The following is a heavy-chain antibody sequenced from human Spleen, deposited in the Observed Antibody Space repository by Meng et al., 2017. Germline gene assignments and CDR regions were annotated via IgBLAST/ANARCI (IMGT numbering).Heavy chain of an antibody. D-gene: IGHD3-22*01. CDR2: IYSGGST. Sequence: GGSLRLSCAASGFAFRSYEMTWVRQAPGKGLEWVSVIYSGGSTYYADSVKGRFTLSRDNSKNTLYLQMNNLRAEDTAVYYCARETRMYYYDSSGYYYFDYWGQGTLVTVSS. J-gene: IGHJ4*02. CDR3: ARETRMYYYDSSGYYYFDY. V-gene: IGHV3-66*02. CDR1: GFAFRSYE.